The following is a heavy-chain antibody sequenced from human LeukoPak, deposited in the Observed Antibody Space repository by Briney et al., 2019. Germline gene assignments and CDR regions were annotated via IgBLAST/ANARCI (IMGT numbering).Heavy chain of an antibody. J-gene: IGHJ4*02. V-gene: IGHV5-51*01. Sequence: GESLKISCKGSGYSFSSYWIGWGRQMPGKGLEWMGMIYPGDSDTRYSPSFQGQVTISADKSISTAYLQWSSLKASNTAMYYCARRAYCGGECYLDYWGQGTLVTVSS. CDR2: IYPGDSDT. CDR3: ARRAYCGGECYLDY. CDR1: GYSFSSYW. D-gene: IGHD2-21*01.